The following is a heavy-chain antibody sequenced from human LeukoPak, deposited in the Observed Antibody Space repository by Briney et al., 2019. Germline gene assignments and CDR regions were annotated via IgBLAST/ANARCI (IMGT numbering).Heavy chain of an antibody. CDR3: ARVGVYYDSSGYYYGDYFDY. CDR2: INPNSGGT. V-gene: IGHV1-2*02. D-gene: IGHD3-22*01. J-gene: IGHJ4*02. Sequence: ASVKVSCKASGYTFTGYYMHWVRQAPGQGLEWMGWINPNSGGTNYAQKFQGRVTMTRDTSISTAYMELSRLRSDDTAVYYCARVGVYYDSSGYYYGDYFDYWGQGTLVTVSS. CDR1: GYTFTGYY.